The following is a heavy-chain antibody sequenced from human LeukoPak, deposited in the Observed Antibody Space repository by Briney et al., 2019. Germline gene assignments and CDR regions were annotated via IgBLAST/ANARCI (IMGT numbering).Heavy chain of an antibody. CDR2: ISGSGDTT. Sequence: GGSLRLYCAASGFTFSSYAMSWVRQAPGVGLYWFSAISGSGDTTYHADSVKGRFTISRDNSENRLSLQMDSLRAEDTAVYFCAKDTTAWWYHRAYMDVWGKGTTVTVSS. J-gene: IGHJ6*03. D-gene: IGHD2-15*01. CDR1: GFTFSSYA. CDR3: AKDTTAWWYHRAYMDV. V-gene: IGHV3-23*01.